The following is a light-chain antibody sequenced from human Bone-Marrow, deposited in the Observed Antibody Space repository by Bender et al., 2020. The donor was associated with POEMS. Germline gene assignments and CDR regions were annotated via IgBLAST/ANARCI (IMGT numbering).Light chain of an antibody. J-gene: IGLJ3*02. CDR3: AAWDDSLNRV. V-gene: IGLV2-11*01. Sequence: QSALTQPRSVSGSPGQSVTISCTGTSSDVGAYNYVAWYQQHPGKAPKLMIYDVTKRPSGVPDRFSGSKSGNTASLTISALRAEDETDYYCAAWDDSLNRVFGGGTKLTVL. CDR2: DVT. CDR1: SSDVGAYNY.